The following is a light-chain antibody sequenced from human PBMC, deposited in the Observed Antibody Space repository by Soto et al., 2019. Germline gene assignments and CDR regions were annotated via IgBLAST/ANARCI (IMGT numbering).Light chain of an antibody. CDR1: QSISSW. Sequence: DIQMTQSPSTLSASVGDRVTITCRASQSISSWLAWYQQKLGKAPKLLIYKASSLESGVPSRFSGSESGTEFTLTISSLQPDDFAIYYCQQYKTSPFPFGPGTKVDIK. V-gene: IGKV1-5*03. J-gene: IGKJ3*01. CDR3: QQYKTSPFP. CDR2: KAS.